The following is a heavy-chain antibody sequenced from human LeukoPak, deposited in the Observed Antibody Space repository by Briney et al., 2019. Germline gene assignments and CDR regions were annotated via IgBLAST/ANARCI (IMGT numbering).Heavy chain of an antibody. CDR2: IIPIFGTA. Sequence: ASVKVSCKASGYTFTSYGISWVRQAPGQGLEWMGGIIPIFGTANYAQKFQGRVTITADESTSTAYMELSSLRSEDTAVYYCAREEPYYGSGSYYINYYYGMDVWGQGTTVTVSS. D-gene: IGHD3-10*01. J-gene: IGHJ6*02. CDR3: AREEPYYGSGSYYINYYYGMDV. V-gene: IGHV1-69*13. CDR1: GYTFTSYG.